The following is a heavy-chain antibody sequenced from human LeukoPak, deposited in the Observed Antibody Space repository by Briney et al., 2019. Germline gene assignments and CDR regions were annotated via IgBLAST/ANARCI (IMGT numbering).Heavy chain of an antibody. V-gene: IGHV3-74*01. CDR3: VRDMGYYDKV. D-gene: IGHD3-22*01. J-gene: IGHJ4*02. Sequence: GGSLRLSCAPSGFTFSTSWMHWVRQAPGKGLVWVSRINTDGNTRDYADSVKGRFTISRDNAKNTLYLQMNSLRAEDTAIYYCVRDMGYYDKVWGQGTLVTVSS. CDR1: GFTFSTSW. CDR2: INTDGNTR.